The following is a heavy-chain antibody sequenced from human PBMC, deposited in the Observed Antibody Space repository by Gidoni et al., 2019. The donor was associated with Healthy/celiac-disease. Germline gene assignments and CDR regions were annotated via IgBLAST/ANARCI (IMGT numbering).Heavy chain of an antibody. J-gene: IGHJ3*02. D-gene: IGHD6-13*01. CDR3: ARDRGSWYGRGAFDI. V-gene: IGHV3-74*01. CDR1: GFTFSSYW. Sequence: EVQLVESGGGLVQPGGSLRLSCAASGFTFSSYWMHWVRQAPGKGLVWVSRINSDGSSTSYADSVKGRFTISRDNAKNTLYLQMNSLRAEDTAVYYCARDRGSWYGRGAFDIWGQGTMVTVSS. CDR2: INSDGSST.